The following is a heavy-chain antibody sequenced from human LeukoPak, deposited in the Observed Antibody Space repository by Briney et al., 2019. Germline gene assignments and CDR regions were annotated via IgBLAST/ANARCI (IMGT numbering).Heavy chain of an antibody. CDR2: TYYRSKWYS. J-gene: IGHJ3*02. CDR1: GDSVSSNSAA. Sequence: SQTLSLTCVISGDSVSSNSAAWNWIRQSPSRGVEWLGRTYYRSKWYSYYELSVKSRITINADTSKNQVSLHLHSVTPEDTAVYYCGRDAATADGAYSDAFDIWGQGTMVTVSS. D-gene: IGHD4/OR15-4a*01. V-gene: IGHV6-1*01. CDR3: GRDAATADGAYSDAFDI.